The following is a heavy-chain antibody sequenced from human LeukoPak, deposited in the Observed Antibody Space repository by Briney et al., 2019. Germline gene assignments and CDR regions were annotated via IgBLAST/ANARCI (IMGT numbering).Heavy chain of an antibody. CDR2: ISSSGFIT. Sequence: GGSLRLSCAVSGFSFSSYNMNWVRQAPGKGLEWVSYISSSGFITYYADSVKGRFTISRDNAKNSLYLQMNSLRADDTAVYYCARGAPTYTSGFYYGYWGQGTLVPVPS. CDR1: GFSFSSYN. CDR3: ARGAPTYTSGFYYGY. D-gene: IGHD3-22*01. J-gene: IGHJ4*02. V-gene: IGHV3-48*01.